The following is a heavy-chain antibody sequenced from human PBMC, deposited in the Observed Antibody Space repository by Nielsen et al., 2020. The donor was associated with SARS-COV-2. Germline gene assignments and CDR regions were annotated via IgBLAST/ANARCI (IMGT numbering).Heavy chain of an antibody. D-gene: IGHD3-16*02. V-gene: IGHV4-59*01. Sequence: RQAPGKGLEWIGYIYYSGSTNYNPSLKSRVTISVDTSKNQFSLKLGSVTAAYTAVYYCSTGQVAYYDYVWGSYPTPYYFDYWGQGTLVTVSS. CDR2: IYYSGST. J-gene: IGHJ4*02. CDR3: STGQVAYYDYVWGSYPTPYYFDY.